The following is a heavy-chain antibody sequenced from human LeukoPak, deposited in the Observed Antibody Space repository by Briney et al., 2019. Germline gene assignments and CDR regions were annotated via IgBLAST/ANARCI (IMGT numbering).Heavy chain of an antibody. Sequence: SETLSLTCTVSGGSISSYYWNWIRQPPGKGLQWIGYIYYSGITNYNPSLKSRVTISVDTSKNQFSLKLSSVTAADTAVYYCARAGRWEGRPHAFDIWGQGTMLTVSS. J-gene: IGHJ3*02. CDR2: IYYSGIT. D-gene: IGHD1-26*01. CDR3: ARAGRWEGRPHAFDI. CDR1: GGSISSYY. V-gene: IGHV4-59*01.